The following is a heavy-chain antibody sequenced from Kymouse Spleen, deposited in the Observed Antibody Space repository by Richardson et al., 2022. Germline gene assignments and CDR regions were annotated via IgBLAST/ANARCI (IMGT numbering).Heavy chain of an antibody. CDR1: GFTVSSNY. CDR3: ARLTTVTTFDAFDI. Sequence: EVQLVESGGGLIQPGGSLRLSCAASGFTVSSNYMSWVRQAPGKGLEWVSVIYSCGSTYYADSVKGRFTISRDNSKNTLYLQMNSLRAEDTAVYYCARLTTVTTFDAFDIWGQGTMVTVSS. D-gene: IGHD4-17*01. J-gene: IGHJ3*02. CDR2: IYSCGST. V-gene: IGHV3-66*03.